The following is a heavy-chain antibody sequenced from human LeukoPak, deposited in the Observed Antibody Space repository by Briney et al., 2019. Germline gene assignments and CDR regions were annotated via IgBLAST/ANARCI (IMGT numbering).Heavy chain of an antibody. CDR1: GFTFSSYW. V-gene: IGHV3-7*01. CDR2: IKQDGSEK. J-gene: IGHJ3*02. CDR3: ARDAATDDAFDI. Sequence: GGSLRLSCAASGFTFSSYWMSWVRQAPGKGLEWVANIKQDGSEKYYVGSVKGRFTISRDNAKNSLYLHMNSLRAEDTAVYYCARDAATDDAFDIWGQGTMVTVSS. D-gene: IGHD6-13*01.